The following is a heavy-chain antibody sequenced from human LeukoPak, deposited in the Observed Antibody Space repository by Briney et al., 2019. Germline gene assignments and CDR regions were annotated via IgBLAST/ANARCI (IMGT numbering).Heavy chain of an antibody. Sequence: PSETLSLTCAVYGGSFSGYYWSWIRQPPGKGLEWIGEINHSGSTNYNPSLKSRVTISVDTSKNQFSLKLSSVTAADTAVYYCASNARITIFGVVSRPGWFDPWGQGTLVTVSS. D-gene: IGHD3-3*01. V-gene: IGHV4-34*01. J-gene: IGHJ5*02. CDR3: ASNARITIFGVVSRPGWFDP. CDR1: GGSFSGYY. CDR2: INHSGST.